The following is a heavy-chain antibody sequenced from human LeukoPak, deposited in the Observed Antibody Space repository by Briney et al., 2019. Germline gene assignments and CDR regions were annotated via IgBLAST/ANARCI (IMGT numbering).Heavy chain of an antibody. CDR3: ARYLTTLGLDV. CDR1: GFTFSSYS. Sequence: GGSLRPSGAASGFTFSSYSMNWVRQAPGKGLEWVSSISSSSSYIYYADSVKGRFTISRDNAKNSLYLQMDSLKAEDTAVYYCARYLTTLGLDVWGQGTTVTVSS. J-gene: IGHJ6*02. D-gene: IGHD4-17*01. CDR2: ISSSSSYI. V-gene: IGHV3-21*01.